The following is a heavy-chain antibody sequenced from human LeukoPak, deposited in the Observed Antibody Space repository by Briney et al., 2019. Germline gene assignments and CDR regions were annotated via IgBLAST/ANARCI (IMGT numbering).Heavy chain of an antibody. CDR1: GYTFISYS. D-gene: IGHD6-19*01. CDR3: AREGMGQWLPNYYYYGMDV. J-gene: IGHJ6*02. CDR2: INTNTGNP. Sequence: ASVKVSCKASGYTFISYSMNWVRQAPGQGLEWMGWINTNTGNPTYAQGFTGRFVFSLDTSVSTAYLQISSLKAEDTAVYYCAREGMGQWLPNYYYYGMDVWGQGTTVTVSS. V-gene: IGHV7-4-1*02.